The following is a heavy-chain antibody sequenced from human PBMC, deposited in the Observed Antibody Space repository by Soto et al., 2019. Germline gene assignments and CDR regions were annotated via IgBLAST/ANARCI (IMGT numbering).Heavy chain of an antibody. Sequence: GGSLRLSCAASGFTFSSYDMHWVPQATGKGLEWVSAIGTAGDTYYPGSVKGRFTISRENAKNSLYLQMNSLRAGDTAVYYCARAMRPEFGVVRDYYYYMDVWGKGTTVTVSS. J-gene: IGHJ6*03. V-gene: IGHV3-13*01. CDR1: GFTFSSYD. CDR2: IGTAGDT. D-gene: IGHD3-3*01. CDR3: ARAMRPEFGVVRDYYYYMDV.